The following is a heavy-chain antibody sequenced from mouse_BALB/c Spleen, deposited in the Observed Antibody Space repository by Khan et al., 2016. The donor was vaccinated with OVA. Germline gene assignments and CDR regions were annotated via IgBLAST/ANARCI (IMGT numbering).Heavy chain of an antibody. CDR1: GFTFSSYV. J-gene: IGHJ2*01. D-gene: IGHD2-14*01. CDR2: ISSGGTT. CDR3: AREAYRYDEYYFDY. Sequence: EVELVESGGDLVKPGGSLKLSCAVSGFTFSSYVMSWVRQTPEKRLEWVASISSGGTTAYPDNVKGRFTISRDNARNILYLQMSSLRSEDTAMYYCAREAYRYDEYYFDYWGRGTTLTVSS. V-gene: IGHV5-6-5*01.